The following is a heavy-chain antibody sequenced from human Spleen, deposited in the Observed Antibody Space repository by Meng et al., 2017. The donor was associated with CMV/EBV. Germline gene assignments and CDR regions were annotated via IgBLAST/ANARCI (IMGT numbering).Heavy chain of an antibody. Sequence: VQLQQSGPGLVKPPPTLSLTCAISGDSVSSNSAAWNWLRQSPSRGLEWLGRTYYRSKWYNDYAVSVKSRITINPDTSKNQFSLQLNSVTPEDTAMYYCATTLIAVAPDAYWGQGTLVTVSS. D-gene: IGHD6-19*01. CDR1: GDSVSSNSAA. CDR2: TYYRSKWYN. V-gene: IGHV6-1*01. CDR3: ATTLIAVAPDAY. J-gene: IGHJ4*02.